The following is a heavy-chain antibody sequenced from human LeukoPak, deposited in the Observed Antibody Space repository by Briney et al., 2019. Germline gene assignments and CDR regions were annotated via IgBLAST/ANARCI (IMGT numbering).Heavy chain of an antibody. CDR3: AREGGGDAFDI. Sequence: SETLSLTCTVSGGSISSHYWSWIRQPPGKGLEWIGYIYYSGSTNYNPPLKRRVTISVDTSKAQFSLKLSSVTAADPAVYYCAREGGGDAFDIWGQGTMVTVSS. CDR1: GGSISSHY. J-gene: IGHJ3*02. V-gene: IGHV4-59*11. D-gene: IGHD3-16*01. CDR2: IYYSGST.